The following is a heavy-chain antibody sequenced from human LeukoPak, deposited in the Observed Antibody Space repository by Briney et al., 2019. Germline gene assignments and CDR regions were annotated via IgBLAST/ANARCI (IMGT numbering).Heavy chain of an antibody. CDR2: INPSGGST. CDR1: GYTFTSYY. CDR3: ARAATVTHNWFDP. J-gene: IGHJ5*02. V-gene: IGHV1-46*01. D-gene: IGHD4-11*01. Sequence: ASVKVSCKASGYTFTSYYMHWVRQAPGQGLEWMGIINPSGGSTSYAQKSQGRVTMTRDTSTSTVYMELSGLRSEDTAVYYCARAATVTHNWFDPWGQGTLVTVSS.